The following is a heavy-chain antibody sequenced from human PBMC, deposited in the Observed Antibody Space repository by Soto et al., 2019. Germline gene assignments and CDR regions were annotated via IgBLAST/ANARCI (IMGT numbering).Heavy chain of an antibody. J-gene: IGHJ4*02. Sequence: PSETLSLTCTVSGGSISSSSYYWGWIRQPPGKGLEWIGSIYYSGSTYYNPSLKSRVTISVDTSKNQFSLKLSSVTAADTAVYYCASPRWTQLRFDYWGQGTLVTVSS. D-gene: IGHD2-2*01. V-gene: IGHV4-39*01. CDR3: ASPRWTQLRFDY. CDR2: IYYSGST. CDR1: GGSISSSSYY.